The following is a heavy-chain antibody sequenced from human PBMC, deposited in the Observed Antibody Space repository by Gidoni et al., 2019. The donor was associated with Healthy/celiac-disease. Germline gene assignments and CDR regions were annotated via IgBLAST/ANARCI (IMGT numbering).Heavy chain of an antibody. J-gene: IGHJ6*02. D-gene: IGHD3-9*01. CDR1: GFPFSSYA. Sequence: EVQLLESGGGLVQPGGSLRLSCAASGFPFSSYAMSWVRQAPGTGLGWVSAISGSGGSTYYADSVKGRFTISRDNSKNTLYLQMNSLRAEDTAVYYCARPLLRYFDWLLGGVWGQGTTVTVSS. V-gene: IGHV3-23*01. CDR2: ISGSGGST. CDR3: ARPLLRYFDWLLGGV.